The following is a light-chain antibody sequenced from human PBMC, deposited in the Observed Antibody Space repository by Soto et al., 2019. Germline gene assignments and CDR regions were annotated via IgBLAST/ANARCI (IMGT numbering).Light chain of an antibody. CDR2: AAS. CDR1: QDIGKY. CDR3: QQYNSFPFT. Sequence: DIQMTQSPSSLSASVGDRDTITCRASQDIGKYLAWFQQKPGKAPKSLIYAASSLLSGVPSHFSGSRSGTNFTLTIKSLQPEDFATYYCQQYNSFPFTFGPGTTVDIK. V-gene: IGKV1-16*02. J-gene: IGKJ3*01.